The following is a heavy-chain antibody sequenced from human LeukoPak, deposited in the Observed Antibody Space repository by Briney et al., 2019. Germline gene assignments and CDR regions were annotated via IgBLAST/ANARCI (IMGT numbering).Heavy chain of an antibody. CDR1: GFTFSGFW. D-gene: IGHD3-10*01. CDR3: ARTDPTSYGYFDY. J-gene: IGHJ4*02. CDR2: INQNGGVE. V-gene: IGHV3-7*01. Sequence: GGSLRLSCAASGFTFSGFWMSWVCQAPGKGLEWVANINQNGGVEKYADSVKGRFTISRDNAKNLLHLQMNSLRAEDTAVYYCARTDPTSYGYFDYWGQGTLVTVSS.